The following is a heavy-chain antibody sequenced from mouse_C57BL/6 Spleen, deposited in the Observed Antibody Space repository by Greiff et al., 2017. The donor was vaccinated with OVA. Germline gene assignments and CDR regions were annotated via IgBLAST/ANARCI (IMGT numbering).Heavy chain of an antibody. CDR2: ISGGGGNT. V-gene: IGHV5-9*01. J-gene: IGHJ3*01. Sequence: LFNPLFSLKLSFSSSLFTFSSYTMSWVRQTPEKRLEWVATISGGGGNTYYPDSVKGRFTISRDNAKNTLYLQMSSLRSEDTALYYCARQGYDGYYVAYWGQGTLVTVSA. D-gene: IGHD2-3*01. CDR1: LFTFSSYT. CDR3: ARQGYDGYYVAY.